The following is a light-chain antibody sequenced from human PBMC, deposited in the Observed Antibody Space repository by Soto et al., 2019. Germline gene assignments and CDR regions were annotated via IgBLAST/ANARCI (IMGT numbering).Light chain of an antibody. CDR3: MQGTHWPLT. V-gene: IGKV2-30*01. J-gene: IGKJ5*01. Sequence: VVMTQSPLSLPVTLGQPASISCRSGQSLVYRDGNTYLTWFQQRPGQPPRRLIYKISNRDSGVPDRFSGSGSGTDFTLRISRVEAEDVGVYYCMQGTHWPLTFGQGTRLEIK. CDR1: QSLVYRDGNTY. CDR2: KIS.